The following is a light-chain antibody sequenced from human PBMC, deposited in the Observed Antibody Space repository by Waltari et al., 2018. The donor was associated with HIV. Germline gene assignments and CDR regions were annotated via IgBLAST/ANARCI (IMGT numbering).Light chain of an antibody. CDR1: SGNIAISY. CDR3: QSHDNKIFYA. CDR2: ANH. J-gene: IGLJ1*01. Sequence: NFILTQPHSVSESPGKTVTIPCTRSSGNIAISYVQCYQQRPGSSPTTVLYANHHRPSWVLDRFAGSSDSSSSSAYITIAGLRTEDEADYYCQSHDNKIFYAFGCGTYVTVL. V-gene: IGLV6-57*01.